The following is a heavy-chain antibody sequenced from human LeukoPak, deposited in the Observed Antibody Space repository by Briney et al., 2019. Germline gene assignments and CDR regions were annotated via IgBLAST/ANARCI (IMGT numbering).Heavy chain of an antibody. Sequence: GGSLRLSCAASGFTFSRYWMSWVRQAPGKGLEWVANIKQDGSEKYYVDSVKGRFTISRDNAKNSLYLQLNSLRAEDTAVYYCARAVGATPFDYWGQGTLVTVSS. J-gene: IGHJ4*02. D-gene: IGHD1-26*01. CDR3: ARAVGATPFDY. CDR2: IKQDGSEK. V-gene: IGHV3-7*01. CDR1: GFTFSRYW.